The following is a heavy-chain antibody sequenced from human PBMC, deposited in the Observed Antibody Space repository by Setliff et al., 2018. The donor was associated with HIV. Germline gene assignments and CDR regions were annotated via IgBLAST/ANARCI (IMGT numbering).Heavy chain of an antibody. CDR3: ARDGGSYYGYYYGMDV. J-gene: IGHJ6*02. CDR1: GFTFSSYG. V-gene: IGHV3-33*01. CDR2: IWYDGSNK. D-gene: IGHD1-26*01. Sequence: GGSLRLSCAASGFTFSSYGMHWVRQAPGKGLEWVAVIWYDGSNKYYADSVKGRLTISRDNSKNTLYLQMNGLRAEDTAVYYCARDGGSYYGYYYGMDVWGQGTTVTVSS.